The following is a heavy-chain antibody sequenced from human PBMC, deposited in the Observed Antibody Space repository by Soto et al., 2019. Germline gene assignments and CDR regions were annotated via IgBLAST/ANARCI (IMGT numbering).Heavy chain of an antibody. V-gene: IGHV1-69*13. CDR3: ARALSGDYYYYYGMDV. CDR2: IIPIFGTA. D-gene: IGHD4-17*01. J-gene: IGHJ6*02. CDR1: GGTFSSYA. Sequence: SVKVSCKASGGTFSSYAISWVRQAPGQGLEWMGGIIPIFGTANYAQKFQGRVTITADESTSTAYMELSSLRSEDTAVYYCARALSGDYYYYYGMDVWGQGTTVTVSS.